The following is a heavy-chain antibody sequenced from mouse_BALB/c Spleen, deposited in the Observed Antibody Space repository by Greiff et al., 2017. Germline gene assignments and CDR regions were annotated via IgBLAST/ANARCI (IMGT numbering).Heavy chain of an antibody. CDR1: GYTFTSYT. J-gene: IGHJ4*01. D-gene: IGHD2-4*01. CDR2: INPSSGYT. V-gene: IGHV1-4*02. Sequence: VQLQQSAAELARPGASVKMSCKASGYTFTSYTMHWVKQRPGQGLEWIGYINPSSGYTEYNQKFKDKTTLTADKSSSTAYMQLSSLTSEDSAVYYCARRNYDYDGGGYYYAMDYWGQGTSVTVSS. CDR3: ARRNYDYDGGGYYYAMDY.